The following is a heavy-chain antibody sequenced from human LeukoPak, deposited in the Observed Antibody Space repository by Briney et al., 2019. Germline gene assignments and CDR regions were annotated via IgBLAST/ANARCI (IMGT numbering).Heavy chain of an antibody. Sequence: SVKVSCKASGGTFSSYAISWVRQAPGQGLEWMGGIIPIFGTANYAQKFQGRVTITTDESTSTAYMELSSLRSEDTAVYYCARSTSIFGVADAFDIWGQGTMVTVSS. CDR1: GGTFSSYA. J-gene: IGHJ3*02. V-gene: IGHV1-69*05. CDR2: IIPIFGTA. CDR3: ARSTSIFGVADAFDI. D-gene: IGHD3-3*01.